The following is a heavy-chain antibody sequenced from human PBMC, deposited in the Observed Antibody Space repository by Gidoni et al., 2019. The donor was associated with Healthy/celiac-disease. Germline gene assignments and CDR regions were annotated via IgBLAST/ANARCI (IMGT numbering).Heavy chain of an antibody. CDR3: ARKSKQWEYGMDV. Sequence: HVQLQESGPGLVKPSGTLSLTCAVSGGSSSSSNWWSWVRQPPGKGLEWIGEIYHSGSTNYNPSLKSRVTISVDRSKNQFSLKLSSVTAADTAVYYCARKSKQWEYGMDVWGQGTTVTVSS. D-gene: IGHD6-19*01. CDR1: GGSSSSSNW. CDR2: IYHSGST. J-gene: IGHJ6*02. V-gene: IGHV4-4*02.